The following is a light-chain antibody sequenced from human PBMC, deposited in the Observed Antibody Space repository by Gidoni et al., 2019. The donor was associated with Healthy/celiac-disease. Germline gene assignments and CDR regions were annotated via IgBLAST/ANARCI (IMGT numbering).Light chain of an antibody. J-gene: IGKJ5*01. CDR3: QQRSNWPIT. Sequence: ILLTQPPATLSLSPGERATLSCRASQSVSSYLAWYQQKPGQAPRLLIYDASNRATGIPARFSGSGSGTDFTLTISSLEPEDFAVYYCQQRSNWPITFGQXTRLEIK. V-gene: IGKV3-11*01. CDR2: DAS. CDR1: QSVSSY.